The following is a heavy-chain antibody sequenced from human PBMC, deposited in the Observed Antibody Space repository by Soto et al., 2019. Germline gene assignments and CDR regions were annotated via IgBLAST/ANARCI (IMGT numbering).Heavy chain of an antibody. Sequence: QVQLVESGGGVVQPGRSLRLSCAASGFTFSIFGMHWVRQAPGKGLGWAAIIWYDGSNAYYADSVRGRFTISRDNSKNTVYLQMNSLRAEDTAVYYCARDKGSSTVVSGISQEGYFDSWGQGTLVTVSS. CDR1: GFTFSIFG. V-gene: IGHV3-33*01. D-gene: IGHD6-19*01. CDR3: ARDKGSSTVVSGISQEGYFDS. J-gene: IGHJ4*02. CDR2: IWYDGSNA.